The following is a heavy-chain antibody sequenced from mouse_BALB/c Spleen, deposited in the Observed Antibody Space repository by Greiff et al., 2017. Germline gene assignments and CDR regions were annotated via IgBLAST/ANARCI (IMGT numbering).Heavy chain of an antibody. V-gene: IGHV4-2*02. J-gene: IGHJ2*01. CDR3: ARLSDDYDYFDY. CDR1: GFDFSRYW. D-gene: IGHD2-4*01. Sequence: EVKLVESGGGLVQPGGSLNLSCAASGFDFSRYWMSWARQAPGKGQEWIGEINPGSSTINYTPSLKDKFIISRDNAKNTLYLQMSKVRSEDTALYYCARLSDDYDYFDYWGQGTTLTVSS. CDR2: INPGSSTI.